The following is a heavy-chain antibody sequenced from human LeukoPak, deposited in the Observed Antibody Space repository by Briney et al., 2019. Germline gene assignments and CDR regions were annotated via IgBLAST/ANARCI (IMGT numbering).Heavy chain of an antibody. J-gene: IGHJ4*02. D-gene: IGHD1-26*01. CDR3: ARGVGDSGSYYGFDX. CDR1: GGTFSSYT. Sequence: SVKVSCKASGGTFSSYTISWVRQAPGQGLEWMGGIIPMFGTLKYAQKFQGRVSITADEFTSTAYMELSSLISEDTAVYYCARGVGDSGSYYGFDXXXQGXLXTVXS. V-gene: IGHV1-69*13. CDR2: IIPMFGTL.